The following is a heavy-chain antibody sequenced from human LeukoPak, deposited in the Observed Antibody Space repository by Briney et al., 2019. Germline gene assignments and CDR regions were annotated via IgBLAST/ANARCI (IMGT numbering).Heavy chain of an antibody. CDR3: ASGSSSWSYFDY. Sequence: ASVKVSCKASGYTFTSYDINWVRQATGQGLEWMGWMNPNSGNTGYAQKFQGRVTMTRDTSISTAYMELSRLRSDDTAVYYCASGSSSWSYFDYWGQGTLVTVSS. V-gene: IGHV1-8*02. J-gene: IGHJ4*02. CDR1: GYTFTSYD. CDR2: MNPNSGNT. D-gene: IGHD6-13*01.